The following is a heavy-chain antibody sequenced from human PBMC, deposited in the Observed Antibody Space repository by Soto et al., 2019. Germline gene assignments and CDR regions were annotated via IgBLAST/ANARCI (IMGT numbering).Heavy chain of an antibody. CDR3: ARVSPGIVVEYYMDV. CDR2: IYYSGST. CDR1: GGSISSGGYY. J-gene: IGHJ6*03. D-gene: IGHD2-2*01. V-gene: IGHV4-31*03. Sequence: PSETLSLTCTVSGGSISSGGYYWSWIRQHPGKGLEWIGYIYYSGSTYYNPSLKSRVTISVDTSKNQFSLKLSSVTAADTAVYYCARVSPGIVVEYYMDVWGKGTTVTVS.